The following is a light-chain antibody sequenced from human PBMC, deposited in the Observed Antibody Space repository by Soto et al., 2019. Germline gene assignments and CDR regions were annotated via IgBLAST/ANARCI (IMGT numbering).Light chain of an antibody. Sequence: EVVLTQSPGTLPLSPGERVTLSCRASQSVSNNYLAWYQQKPGQAPRLLIFGASSRATGIPARFSGSGSGTEFNLTISSLQSEDFAVYFCQQYDDWLRLTFGGGTKVDNK. V-gene: IGKV3D-15*01. J-gene: IGKJ4*01. CDR1: QSVSNN. CDR3: QQYDDWLRLT. CDR2: GAS.